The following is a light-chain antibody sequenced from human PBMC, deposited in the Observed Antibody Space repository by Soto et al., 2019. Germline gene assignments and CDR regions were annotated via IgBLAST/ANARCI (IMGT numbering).Light chain of an antibody. CDR1: QSVTNSY. J-gene: IGKJ2*01. V-gene: IGKV3-20*01. CDR2: GAS. CDR3: QQYGSSPQT. Sequence: EIVLTQSPGSLSLSPGERATLSCRASQSVTNSYLAWYQQKPGQAPRLLMYGASTRATGIPDRFSGSGSGTDFTLTISRLEHEDFAVYYCQQYGSSPQTFGQGTKLEIK.